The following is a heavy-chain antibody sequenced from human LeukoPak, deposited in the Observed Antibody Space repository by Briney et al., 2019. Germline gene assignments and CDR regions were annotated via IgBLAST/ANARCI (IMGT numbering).Heavy chain of an antibody. CDR2: FDPEDGET. CDR3: ATYSPGPPAASFDY. J-gene: IGHJ4*02. Sequence: ASVKVSCKVSGYTLTELSMHWVRQAPGKGLEWMGGFDPEDGETIYAQKLQGRVTITEDTSTDTAYMELSSLRSEDTAVYYCATYSPGPPAASFDYWGQGTLVTVSS. D-gene: IGHD2-15*01. CDR1: GYTLTELS. V-gene: IGHV1-24*01.